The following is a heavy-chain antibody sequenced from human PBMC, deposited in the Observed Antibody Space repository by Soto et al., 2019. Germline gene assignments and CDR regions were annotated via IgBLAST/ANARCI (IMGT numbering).Heavy chain of an antibody. V-gene: IGHV1-18*04. CDR3: ARDRHSSDYYGMDV. J-gene: IGHJ6*02. CDR2: ISAYNGNT. D-gene: IGHD6-19*01. CDR1: GYTFTSYG. Sequence: ASVKVSCKASGYTFTSYGISWVRQAPGQGLEWMGWISAYNGNTNYAQKLQGRVTMTTDTSTSTAYMELRSLRSDDTAVYYCARDRHSSDYYGMDVWGQGTRVTVSS.